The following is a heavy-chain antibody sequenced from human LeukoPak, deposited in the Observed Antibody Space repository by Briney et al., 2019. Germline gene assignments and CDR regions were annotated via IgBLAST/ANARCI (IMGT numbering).Heavy chain of an antibody. J-gene: IGHJ3*02. V-gene: IGHV3-66*01. CDR3: ARDRVTMIVGAFDI. Sequence: PGGSLRLSCAASGFTFSSYSMNWVRQAPGKGLEWVSVLYSGGSTYYADSVKGRFTISRDNSKNTLYLQMNSLRAEDTAVYYCARDRVTMIVGAFDIWGQGTMVTVSS. CDR2: LYSGGST. CDR1: GFTFSSYS. D-gene: IGHD3-22*01.